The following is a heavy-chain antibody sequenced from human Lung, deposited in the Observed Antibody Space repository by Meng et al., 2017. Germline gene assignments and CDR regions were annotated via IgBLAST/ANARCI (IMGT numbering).Heavy chain of an antibody. J-gene: IGHJ2*01. Sequence: QLQASGPGLETPSQTPPLSSTASGGSISSSNCYWSWIRQPPGKGLEWSGHIYNSGSTYYNPSLKSRITISVDTSKNQFSLKLSSVTAADTAVYYCARGQKGYFDLWGRGTLVTVSS. CDR1: GGSISSSNCY. CDR2: IYNSGST. CDR3: ARGQKGYFDL. V-gene: IGHV4-30-4*01.